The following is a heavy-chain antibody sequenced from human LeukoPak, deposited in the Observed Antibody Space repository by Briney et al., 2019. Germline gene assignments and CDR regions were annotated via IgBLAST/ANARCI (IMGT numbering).Heavy chain of an antibody. D-gene: IGHD3-10*01. J-gene: IGHJ4*02. CDR3: ASRPMVRGVATAVDY. V-gene: IGHV1-8*01. CDR2: MNPNSGNT. Sequence: ASVKVSCKASGYTFTSYDINWVRQATGQGLEWMGWMNPNSGNTGYAQKFQGRVTMTRNTSISTAYMELSSLRSEDTAVYYCASRPMVRGVATAVDYRGQGTLVTVSS. CDR1: GYTFTSYD.